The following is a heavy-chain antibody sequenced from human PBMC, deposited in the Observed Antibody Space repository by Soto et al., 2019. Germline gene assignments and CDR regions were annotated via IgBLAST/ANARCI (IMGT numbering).Heavy chain of an antibody. J-gene: IGHJ5*02. CDR1: GGSISSGGYS. CDR3: ARVPTP. V-gene: IGHV4-30-2*01. Sequence: PSETLSLTCAVSGGSISSGGYSWSWIRQPPRKGLEWIGYIYHSGSTYYNPSLKSRVTISVDGSKNQFSLNLSSLSASDSAIYYCARVPTPSGQATLVTVSS. CDR2: IYHSGST.